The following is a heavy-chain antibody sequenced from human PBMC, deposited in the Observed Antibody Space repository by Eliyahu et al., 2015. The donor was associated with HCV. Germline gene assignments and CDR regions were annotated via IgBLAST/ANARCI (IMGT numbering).Heavy chain of an antibody. V-gene: IGHV3-30-3*01. CDR1: GFTFSSYA. Sequence: QVQLVESGGGVVQPGRSLRLSCAASGFTFSSYALHWVRQAPGKGLEWVAFISTDGSNKNYADSVKGRFTISRDNSKNTVYLQMNSLRGEDTAVYYCARDWSGTYLGALDYWGQGTLLTVSS. J-gene: IGHJ4*02. CDR2: ISTDGSNK. D-gene: IGHD3-3*01. CDR3: ARDWSGTYLGALDY.